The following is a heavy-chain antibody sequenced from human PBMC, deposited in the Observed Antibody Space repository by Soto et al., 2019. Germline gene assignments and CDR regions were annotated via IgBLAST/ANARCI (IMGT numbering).Heavy chain of an antibody. D-gene: IGHD6-25*01. CDR1: GFTFSSYS. CDR2: ISSSGTTM. V-gene: IGHV3-48*01. Sequence: EVQLVESGGGLVQPGGSLRLSCAASGFTFSSYSMNWVRQAPGKGLEWVSYISSSGTTMYYADSVKGRLTISRDSAKNSLSLQMNSLRAEETAVYYCARGAETGYSGVDYWGQGTLDTVSS. CDR3: ARGAETGYSGVDY. J-gene: IGHJ4*02.